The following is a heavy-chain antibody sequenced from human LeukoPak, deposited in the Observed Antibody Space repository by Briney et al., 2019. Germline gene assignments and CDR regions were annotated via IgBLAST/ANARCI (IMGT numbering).Heavy chain of an antibody. CDR2: IYYSGST. CDR3: ARGDGYNPQFDY. Sequence: SETLSLTCTVSGGSISSYYWSWIRQPPGKGLEWIGYIYYSGSTNYNPSLKSRVTISVDRSKNQFSLKLSSVTAADTAVYYCARGDGYNPQFDYWGQGTLVTVSS. CDR1: GGSISSYY. V-gene: IGHV4-59*12. D-gene: IGHD5-24*01. J-gene: IGHJ4*02.